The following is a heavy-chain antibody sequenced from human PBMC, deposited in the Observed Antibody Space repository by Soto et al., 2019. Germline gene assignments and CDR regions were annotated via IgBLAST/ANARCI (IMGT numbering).Heavy chain of an antibody. J-gene: IGHJ4*02. V-gene: IGHV4-59*01. D-gene: IGHD5-12*01. CDR3: ARDLKRVATMGGGGLRY. CDR2: IYYSGST. CDR1: GGSISSYY. Sequence: PSETLSLTCTVSGGSISSYYWSWIRQPPGKGLEWIGYIYYSGSTNYNPSLKSRVTISVDTSKNQFSLRLSSVTAADTAVYYCARDLKRVATMGGGGLRYWGQGTLVTVSS.